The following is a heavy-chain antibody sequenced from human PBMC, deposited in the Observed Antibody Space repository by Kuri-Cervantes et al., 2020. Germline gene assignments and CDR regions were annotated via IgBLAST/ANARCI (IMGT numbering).Heavy chain of an antibody. CDR1: EFIFDDYA. J-gene: IGHJ4*02. CDR2: ISYNSGTI. Sequence: GGSLRLSCTDSEFIFDDYAMHWVRQAPGKGLEWVSGISYNSGTIAYADSVKGRFTISRDNAKNSLYLQMNSLRPEDTALYYCAKDMVPYSNNGGTFDYWGQGTLVTVSS. D-gene: IGHD4-11*01. CDR3: AKDMVPYSNNGGTFDY. V-gene: IGHV3-9*01.